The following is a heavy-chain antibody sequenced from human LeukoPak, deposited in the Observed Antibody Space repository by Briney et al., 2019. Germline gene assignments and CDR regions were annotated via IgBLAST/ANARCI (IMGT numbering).Heavy chain of an antibody. CDR2: INHSGST. Sequence: SETLSLTCAVYGGSFSGYYWSWIRQPPGKGLEWIGEINHSGSTNNNPSLKSRVTISVDTSKNQFSLKLSSVTAADTAVYYCASGAYYYDSTWGQGTLVTVSS. CDR3: ASGAYYYDST. D-gene: IGHD3-22*01. V-gene: IGHV4-34*01. J-gene: IGHJ5*02. CDR1: GGSFSGYY.